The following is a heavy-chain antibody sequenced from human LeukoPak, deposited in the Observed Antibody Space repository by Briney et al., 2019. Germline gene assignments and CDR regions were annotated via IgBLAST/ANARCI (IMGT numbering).Heavy chain of an antibody. Sequence: NSSETLSLTCTVSGYSISSGYYWGWIRQPPGKGLEWIGSIYHSGSTYYNPSLKSRVTISVDTSKNQFSLKLSSVTAADTAVHYCARAHGSGLGPHYYWGQGTLVTVSS. D-gene: IGHD3-10*01. V-gene: IGHV4-38-2*02. CDR2: IYHSGST. CDR3: ARAHGSGLGPHYY. CDR1: GYSISSGYY. J-gene: IGHJ4*02.